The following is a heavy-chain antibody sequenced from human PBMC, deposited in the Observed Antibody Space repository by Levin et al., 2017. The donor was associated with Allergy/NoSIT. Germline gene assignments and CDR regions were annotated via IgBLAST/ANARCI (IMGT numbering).Heavy chain of an antibody. V-gene: IGHV4-34*01. CDR3: ARGGYSGYVY. D-gene: IGHD5-12*01. J-gene: IGHJ4*02. Sequence: SETLSLTCAVYGGSFSGYYWSWIRQPPGKGLEWIGEINHSGSTNYNPSLKSRVTISVDTSKNQFSLKLSSVTAADTAVYYCARGGYSGYVYWGQGTLVTVSS. CDR2: INHSGST. CDR1: GGSFSGYY.